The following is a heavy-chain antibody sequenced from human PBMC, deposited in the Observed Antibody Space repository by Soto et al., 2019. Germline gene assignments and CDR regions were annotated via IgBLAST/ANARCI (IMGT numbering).Heavy chain of an antibody. Sequence: ASVKVSCKASGYSFTSYYMHWVRQAPGQGLEWMGLISPSGFSTRFAQRFQGRVTMTNDTSTSTFYMDLSSLTSEDTAVYYCAREAVAFDYWGQGTLVTVS. V-gene: IGHV1-46*01. CDR3: AREAVAFDY. J-gene: IGHJ4*02. CDR1: GYSFTSYY. CDR2: ISPSGFST. D-gene: IGHD6-13*01.